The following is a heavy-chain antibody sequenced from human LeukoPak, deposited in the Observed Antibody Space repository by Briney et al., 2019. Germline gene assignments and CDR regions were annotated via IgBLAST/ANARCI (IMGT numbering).Heavy chain of an antibody. CDR3: ARESGSRYQLLYVHYYYYMDV. J-gene: IGHJ6*03. Sequence: SVKVSCKASGGTFSSYAISWVRQAPGQGLEWMGGIIPIFGTANYAQKFQGRVTITADESTSTAYMELSSLRSEDTAVYYCARESGSRYQLLYVHYYYYMDVWGKGTTVTVSS. D-gene: IGHD2-2*02. V-gene: IGHV1-69*13. CDR2: IIPIFGTA. CDR1: GGTFSSYA.